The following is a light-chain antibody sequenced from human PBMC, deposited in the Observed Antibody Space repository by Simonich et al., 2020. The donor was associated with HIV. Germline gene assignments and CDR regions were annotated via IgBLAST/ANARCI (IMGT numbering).Light chain of an antibody. CDR1: QSISNY. J-gene: IGKJ1*01. V-gene: IGKV1-5*01. CDR3: QQYNSYSWT. Sequence: DIQMTQSPSSLSASVGDRVTITCRASQSISNYLNWYQQKVGKAPKLLIYAASTLQSGVPSRFSGSGSGTELTLTISSLQPDDFATYYCQQYNSYSWTFGQGTKVEIK. CDR2: AAS.